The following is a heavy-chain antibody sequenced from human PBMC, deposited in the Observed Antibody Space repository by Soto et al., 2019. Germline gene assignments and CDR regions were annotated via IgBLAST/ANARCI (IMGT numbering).Heavy chain of an antibody. V-gene: IGHV3-7*01. J-gene: IGHJ4*02. D-gene: IGHD3-22*01. CDR3: AASYDSSGYWDDY. CDR1: GFTFSSYW. Sequence: PGGSLRLSCAASGFTFSSYWMSWVRQAPGKGLEWVANIKQDGSEKYYVDSVKGRFTISRDSAKNSLYLQMNSLRAEDTAVYYCAASYDSSGYWDDYWGQGTLVTVSS. CDR2: IKQDGSEK.